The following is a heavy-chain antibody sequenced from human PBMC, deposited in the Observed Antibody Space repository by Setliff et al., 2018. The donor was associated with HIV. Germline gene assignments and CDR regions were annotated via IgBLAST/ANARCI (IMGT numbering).Heavy chain of an antibody. V-gene: IGHV3-11*03. J-gene: IGHJ3*01. CDR3: ARLGHCYGGGCNFGTFDV. CDR1: GFAFEKYY. Sequence: PGGSLRLSCLASGFAFEKYYMSWIRQTPEKTLEWISFISSTGSYITYADSVKGRFTVSRDNAKNSLYLQMNSLSAEDTAVYYCARLGHCYGGGCNFGTFDVWGQGTMVTVSS. D-gene: IGHD2-15*01. CDR2: ISSTGSYI.